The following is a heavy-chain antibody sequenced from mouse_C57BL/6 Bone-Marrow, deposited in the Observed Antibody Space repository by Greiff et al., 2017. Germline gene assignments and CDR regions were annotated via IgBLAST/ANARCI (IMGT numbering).Heavy chain of an antibody. CDR2: IRLKSDNYAT. CDR1: GFTFSNYW. D-gene: IGHD1-1*01. J-gene: IGHJ4*01. CDR3: TGGGSSYVYYAMDY. V-gene: IGHV6-3*01. Sequence: EVMLVESGGGLVQPGGSMKLSCVASGFTFSNYWMNWVRQSPEKGLEWVAQIRLKSDNYATHYAESVKGRFTISRDDSKSSVYLQMNNLRAEDTGIYYGTGGGSSYVYYAMDYWGQGTSVTVSS.